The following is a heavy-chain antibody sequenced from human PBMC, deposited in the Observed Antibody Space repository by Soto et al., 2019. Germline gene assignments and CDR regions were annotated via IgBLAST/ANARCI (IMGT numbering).Heavy chain of an antibody. D-gene: IGHD6-19*01. Sequence: GGSLRLSCAASGFTFSSYGMHWVRQAPGKGLEWVAVISYDGSNKYYADSVKGRFTISRDNSKNTLYLQMNSLRAEDTAVYYCAKDTWLESGVLDYWGQGTLVTVSS. CDR2: ISYDGSNK. V-gene: IGHV3-30*18. CDR1: GFTFSSYG. CDR3: AKDTWLESGVLDY. J-gene: IGHJ4*02.